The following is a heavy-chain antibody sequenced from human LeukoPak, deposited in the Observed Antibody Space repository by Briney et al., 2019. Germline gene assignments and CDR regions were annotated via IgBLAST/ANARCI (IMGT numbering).Heavy chain of an antibody. CDR3: ARDKHGSGSAHTFDP. V-gene: IGHV4-59*01. CDR2: IHYSGST. J-gene: IGHJ5*02. CDR1: GGSISSYY. Sequence: SETLSLTCTISGGSISSYYWSWIRQPPGKGLEWIAYIHYSGSTNYNPSLKSRVTISVDTSKNRFSLKLISVTAADTAVYYCARDKHGSGSAHTFDPWGQGTLVTVSS. D-gene: IGHD3-10*01.